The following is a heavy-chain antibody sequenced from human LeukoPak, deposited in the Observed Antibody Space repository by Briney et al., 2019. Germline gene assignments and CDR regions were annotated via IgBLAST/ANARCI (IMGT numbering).Heavy chain of an antibody. CDR1: GYSFTSYW. J-gene: IGHJ3*02. Sequence: GESLKISCKGSGYSFTSYWIGWVRQMPGKGLEWMGIIYPGDSDTRYSPSFQGQVTISADKSISTAYLQWSSLKASDTAMYYCARLVTMVRGVIIRSDDAFDIWGQGTMVTVSS. D-gene: IGHD3-10*01. CDR2: IYPGDSDT. CDR3: ARLVTMVRGVIIRSDDAFDI. V-gene: IGHV5-51*01.